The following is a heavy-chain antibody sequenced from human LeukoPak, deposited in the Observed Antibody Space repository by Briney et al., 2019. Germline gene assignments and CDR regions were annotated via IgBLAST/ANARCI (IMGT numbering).Heavy chain of an antibody. V-gene: IGHV3-21*06. CDR3: ARNEAARRRSYYYNYMDV. CDR1: GFTFSSSS. Sequence: GGSLRLSCAASGFTFSSSSMNWVRQAPGKGLEFVSSISPSSSYIYYADSVKGRFTISRDDAKNSLFLQMNSLRAEDTAVYYCARNEAARRRSYYYNYMDVWGKGTTVTVS. D-gene: IGHD6-6*01. J-gene: IGHJ6*03. CDR2: ISPSSSYI.